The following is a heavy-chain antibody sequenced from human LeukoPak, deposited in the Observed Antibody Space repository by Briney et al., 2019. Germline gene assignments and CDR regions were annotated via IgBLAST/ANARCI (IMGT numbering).Heavy chain of an antibody. CDR3: ARERSGYYFDY. Sequence: ASVTVTCKASGYTFTGYYIHWVRQPHGQGLEWMGWINPNSGGKNYAQKFQGRVTMTRDTSISTAYMELSRLRYDDTAVYYCARERSGYYFDYWGQGTLVTVSS. D-gene: IGHD3-3*01. CDR1: GYTFTGYY. CDR2: INPNSGGK. V-gene: IGHV1-2*02. J-gene: IGHJ4*02.